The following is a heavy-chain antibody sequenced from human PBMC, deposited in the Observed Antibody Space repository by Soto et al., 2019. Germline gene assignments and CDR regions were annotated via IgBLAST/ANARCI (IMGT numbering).Heavy chain of an antibody. CDR2: IKQDGSEK. Sequence: EVQLVESGGGLVQPGGSLRLSCAASGFTFSSYWMSWVRQAPGKGLEWVANIKQDGSEKYYVDSVKGRFTISRDNAKNSLYLQMNSPRAEDTAVYYCARDDGYNLFDYWGQGTLVTVSS. CDR3: ARDDGYNLFDY. CDR1: GFTFSSYW. V-gene: IGHV3-7*01. D-gene: IGHD5-12*01. J-gene: IGHJ4*02.